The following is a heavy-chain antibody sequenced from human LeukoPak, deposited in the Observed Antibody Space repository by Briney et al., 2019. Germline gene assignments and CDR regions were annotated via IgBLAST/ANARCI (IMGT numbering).Heavy chain of an antibody. J-gene: IGHJ4*02. CDR2: IYYSGST. D-gene: IGHD6-19*01. CDR3: ARDLSRGLIIAVAEYYFDY. CDR1: GASISSSSYY. V-gene: IGHV4-39*02. Sequence: PSETLSLTCTVSGASISSSSYYWGWIRQPPGKGLEWIGIIYYSGSTYYNPSLKSRVTISVDTSKNQFSLKLSSVTAADTAVYYCARDLSRGLIIAVAEYYFDYWGQGTLVTVSS.